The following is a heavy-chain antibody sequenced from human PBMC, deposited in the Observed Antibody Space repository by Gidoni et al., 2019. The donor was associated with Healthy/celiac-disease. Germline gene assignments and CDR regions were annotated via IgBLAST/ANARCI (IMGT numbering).Heavy chain of an antibody. Sequence: VQLVESGGGLVQPGGSLRLSCAASGFTFSSYSMNWVRQAPGKGLEWVSYISSSSSTIYYADSVKGRFNISRDNAKNSLYLQMNSLRAEDTAVYYCAREDYDSFYYYGMDVWGQGTTVTVSS. J-gene: IGHJ6*02. D-gene: IGHD3-16*01. CDR2: ISSSSSTI. CDR1: GFTFSSYS. CDR3: AREDYDSFYYYGMDV. V-gene: IGHV3-48*01.